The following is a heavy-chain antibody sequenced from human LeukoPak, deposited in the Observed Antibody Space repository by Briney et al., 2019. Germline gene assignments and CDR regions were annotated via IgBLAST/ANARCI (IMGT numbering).Heavy chain of an antibody. Sequence: PGGSLRLSCAASGFTFSSYWMHWVRQAPGKGLVWVSRINSDGISTSYADSVKGRFIISRDNAKNTLYLQMNSLRAEDTAVYYCLGGSYYRDSDYWGQGTLVTVSS. J-gene: IGHJ4*02. D-gene: IGHD3-10*01. CDR1: GFTFSSYW. CDR2: INSDGIST. V-gene: IGHV3-74*01. CDR3: LGGSYYRDSDY.